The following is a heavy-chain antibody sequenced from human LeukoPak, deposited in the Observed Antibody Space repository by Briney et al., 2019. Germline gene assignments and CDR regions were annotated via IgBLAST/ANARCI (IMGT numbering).Heavy chain of an antibody. V-gene: IGHV3-74*01. CDR2: INSDETSR. CDR1: GFSFSNYW. D-gene: IGHD4-23*01. Sequence: GGSLRLSCAGSGFSFSNYWINWVRQAPGKGLVWVSRINSDETSRIYADSVKGRFTVSRDNAKNTIYLQMNSLRDEDTAVYYCARDSGGNRRAFDTWGQGTLVTVSS. CDR3: ARDSGGNRRAFDT. J-gene: IGHJ3*02.